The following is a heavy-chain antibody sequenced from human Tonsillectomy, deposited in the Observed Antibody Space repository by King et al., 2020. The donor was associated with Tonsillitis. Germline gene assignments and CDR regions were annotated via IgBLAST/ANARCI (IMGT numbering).Heavy chain of an antibody. D-gene: IGHD3-22*01. CDR2: IRFDGSKQ. Sequence: VKLVESGGGVVQPGGSLRLSCAAAGFIFSDYSMHCVRQAPGKGLEWVAFIRFDGSKQMYADSVKGRFTISRDNSKNTLYVQMSSLSADDTAIYYCAKALRDYHDSSGYYYAFDIWGQGTAVTVSS. CDR3: AKALRDYHDSSGYYYAFDI. J-gene: IGHJ3*02. V-gene: IGHV3-30*02. CDR1: GFIFSDYS.